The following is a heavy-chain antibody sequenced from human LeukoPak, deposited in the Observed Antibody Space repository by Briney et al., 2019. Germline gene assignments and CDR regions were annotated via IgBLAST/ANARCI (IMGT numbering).Heavy chain of an antibody. CDR1: GFTFKNYA. J-gene: IGHJ4*02. Sequence: GGSLRLSCVASGFTFKNYAMSWVRRVPGKGLEWVSAISGSDPGTYYADSVRGRFTISRDNSKNTLYLQMNSLRAEDTAVYYCASTSGYSSGWLDWGQGTLVTVSS. V-gene: IGHV3-23*01. CDR3: ASTSGYSSGWLD. CDR2: ISGSDPGT. D-gene: IGHD6-19*01.